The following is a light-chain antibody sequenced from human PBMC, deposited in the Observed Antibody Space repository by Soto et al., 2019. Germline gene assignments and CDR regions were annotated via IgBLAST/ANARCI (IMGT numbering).Light chain of an antibody. V-gene: IGLV7-43*01. CDR3: LLAFGGSQV. J-gene: IGLJ2*01. CDR1: TGAVTSGFY. Sequence: QAVVTQESSLTVSPGGTVTLTCASSTGAVTSGFYPSWFQQKPGQAPKALIYSTNNKDSCTPARFSGSILGDKAALTVSGVQPEDEADYDCLLAFGGSQVFGGGTKVTVL. CDR2: STN.